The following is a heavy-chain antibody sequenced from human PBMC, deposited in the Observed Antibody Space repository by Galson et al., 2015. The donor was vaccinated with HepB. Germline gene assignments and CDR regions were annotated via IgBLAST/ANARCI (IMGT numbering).Heavy chain of an antibody. CDR1: GDSISTYY. CDR2: IYYSGST. Sequence: SETLSLTCTVSGDSISTYYWSWIRQPPGKGLEWIGYIYYSGSTNYNPSLKSRVTISIDTSKNQFSLKLSSVTAADKAVYYCARNGGSWTFDYWGQGTLVTVSS. CDR3: ARNGGSWTFDY. J-gene: IGHJ4*02. V-gene: IGHV4-59*01. D-gene: IGHD1-26*01.